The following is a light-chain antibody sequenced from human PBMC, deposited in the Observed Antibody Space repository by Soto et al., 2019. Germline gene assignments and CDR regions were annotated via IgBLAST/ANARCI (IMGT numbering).Light chain of an antibody. V-gene: IGKV3D-20*02. J-gene: IGKJ5*01. CDR1: QSVSSSY. CDR3: QQRQNWPPIT. Sequence: EIVLTQSPGTLSWSPGERATLSCRTGQSVSSSYLAWYQQRPGQAPRLLIYGASTRATGIPARFSGSGSGTDFTLTISSLEPEDCAIYYCQQRQNWPPITFGQGTRLEIK. CDR2: GAS.